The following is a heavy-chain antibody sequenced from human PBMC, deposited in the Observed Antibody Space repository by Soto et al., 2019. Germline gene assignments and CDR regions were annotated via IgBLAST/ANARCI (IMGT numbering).Heavy chain of an antibody. J-gene: IGHJ6*02. D-gene: IGHD4-4*01. CDR3: ARAVTTVTIHVVWDYYGMDV. CDR2: IIPIFGTA. CDR1: GGTFSSYA. V-gene: IGHV1-69*06. Sequence: ASVKVSCKASGGTFSSYAISWVRQAPGQGLEWMGGIIPIFGTANYAQKFQGRVTITADKSTSTAYMELSSLRSEDTAVYYCARAVTTVTIHVVWDYYGMDVWGQGTTVTVSS.